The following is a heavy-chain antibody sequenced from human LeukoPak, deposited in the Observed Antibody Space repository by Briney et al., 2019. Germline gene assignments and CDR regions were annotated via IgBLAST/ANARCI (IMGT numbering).Heavy chain of an antibody. CDR2: INHSGST. D-gene: IGHD2-8*01. CDR1: VESLSVYY. CDR3: ARCLTGYGPTNRYYMYV. J-gene: IGHJ6*03. Sequence: PSETLCLTRALYVESLSVYYGSCIPHPPGKGREWMGEINHSGSTKYNPSIQSRVTISVDTSKNQFSLKLSSVTAANTAVYYCARCLTGYGPTNRYYMYVWGKGTTVTVSS. V-gene: IGHV4-34*01.